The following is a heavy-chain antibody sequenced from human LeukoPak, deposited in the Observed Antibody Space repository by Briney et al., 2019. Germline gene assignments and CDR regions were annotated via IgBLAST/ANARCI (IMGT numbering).Heavy chain of an antibody. D-gene: IGHD3-10*01. CDR2: IYYSGIT. CDR3: ATNILVRDIINWFDP. Sequence: YPSETLSLTCTVSGGSISSYYWNWIRQPPGKGLEWIGYIYYSGITNYNPSLKSRVTISVDTSKSQFSLKLSSVTAADTAVYYCATNILVRDIINWFDPWGQGTLVTVSS. J-gene: IGHJ5*02. V-gene: IGHV4-59*01. CDR1: GGSISSYY.